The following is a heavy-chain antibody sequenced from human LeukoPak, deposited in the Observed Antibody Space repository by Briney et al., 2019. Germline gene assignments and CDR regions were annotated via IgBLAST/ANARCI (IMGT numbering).Heavy chain of an antibody. J-gene: IGHJ4*02. CDR3: ARATGLLWSDPLDY. CDR1: GYTFTGYY. CDR2: INPNSGGT. D-gene: IGHD3-10*01. V-gene: IGHV1-2*02. Sequence: GASVKVSCKASGYTFTGYYMHWVRQAPGQGLEWMGWINPNSGGTNYAQKFQGRATMTRDTSISTAYMELSRLRSDDTAVYYCARATGLLWSDPLDYWGQGTLVTVSS.